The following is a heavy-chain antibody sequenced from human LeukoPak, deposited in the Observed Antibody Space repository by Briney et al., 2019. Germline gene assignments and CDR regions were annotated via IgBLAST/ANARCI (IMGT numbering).Heavy chain of an antibody. D-gene: IGHD4-17*01. CDR1: GGSISSGGYY. V-gene: IGHV4-31*03. CDR2: IYYSGST. Sequence: PSETLSLTCTVSGGSISSGGYYWSWMRQHPGKGLESIGYIYYSGSTYYNPSLKSRVTISVDTSKNQSSLKLNSVNAADTAVYYCARGGPYGHYGLWGQGTLVTVSS. J-gene: IGHJ4*02. CDR3: ARGGPYGHYGL.